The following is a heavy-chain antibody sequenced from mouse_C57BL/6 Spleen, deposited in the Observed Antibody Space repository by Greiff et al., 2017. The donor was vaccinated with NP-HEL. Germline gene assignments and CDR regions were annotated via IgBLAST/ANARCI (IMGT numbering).Heavy chain of an antibody. V-gene: IGHV3-6*01. J-gene: IGHJ2*01. Sequence: EVKLQESGPGLVKPSQSLSLTCSVTGYSITSGYYWNWIRQFPGNKLEWMGYISYDGSNNYNPSLKNRISITRDTSKNQFFLKLNSVTTEDTATYYCATLVFDYWGQGTTLTVSS. CDR1: GYSITSGYY. CDR3: ATLVFDY. D-gene: IGHD1-1*02. CDR2: ISYDGSN.